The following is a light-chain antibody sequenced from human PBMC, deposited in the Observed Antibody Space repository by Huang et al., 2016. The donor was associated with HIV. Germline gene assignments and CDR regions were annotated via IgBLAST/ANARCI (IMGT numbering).Light chain of an antibody. CDR2: AAS. J-gene: IGKJ1*01. CDR3: QQVNSYPRT. CDR1: QGISSY. Sequence: IQLTQSPSSLSASVGDRVTITCRASQGISSYLAWDQQKPGKAPKLLIYAASTLQSGVPSRFSGSGSGTDFTLTISSLQPEDFATYYCQQVNSYPRTFGQGTKVEIK. V-gene: IGKV1-9*01.